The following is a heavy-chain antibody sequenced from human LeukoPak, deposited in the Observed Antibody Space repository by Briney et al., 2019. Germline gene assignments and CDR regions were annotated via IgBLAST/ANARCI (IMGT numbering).Heavy chain of an antibody. CDR3: AKNLRFSPNY. CDR2: IRYDGSNK. CDR1: GFTFSSYS. J-gene: IGHJ4*02. D-gene: IGHD3-3*01. V-gene: IGHV3-30*02. Sequence: GGSLRLSCAASGFTFSSYSMNWVRQAPGRGLEWVAFIRYDGSNKYYADSVKGRFTISRDNSKNTLYLQMNSLRAEDTAVYYCAKNLRFSPNYWGQGTLVTVSS.